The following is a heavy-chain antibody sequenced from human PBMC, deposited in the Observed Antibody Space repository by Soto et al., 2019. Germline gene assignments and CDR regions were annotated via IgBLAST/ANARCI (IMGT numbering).Heavy chain of an antibody. V-gene: IGHV3-48*02. CDR3: ARGLYYYDSRGYWGY. Sequence: EVQLVESGGGLVQPGGSLRLSCAASGFTSSSYSMNWVRQAPGKGLEWVSYISSSSSTIYYADSVKGRFTISRDNAKNSLYLQMNSLRDEDTAVYYCARGLYYYDSRGYWGYWGQGTLVTVSS. D-gene: IGHD3-22*01. CDR2: ISSSSSTI. CDR1: GFTSSSYS. J-gene: IGHJ4*02.